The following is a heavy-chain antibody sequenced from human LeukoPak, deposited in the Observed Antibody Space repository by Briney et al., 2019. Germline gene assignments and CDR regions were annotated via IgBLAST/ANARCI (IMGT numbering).Heavy chain of an antibody. CDR3: YGGNAEQ. CDR2: ISSSSTYI. V-gene: IGHV3-21*01. D-gene: IGHD4-23*01. CDR1: GFTFNSYT. J-gene: IGHJ1*01. Sequence: GGSLRLSCAASGFTFNSYTMNWVRQAPGKGLEWVSSISSSSTYIYYADSVKGRFTISRDNAKNTLYLQMNSLRVEDMAVYYCYGGNAEQWGQGTLVTVSS.